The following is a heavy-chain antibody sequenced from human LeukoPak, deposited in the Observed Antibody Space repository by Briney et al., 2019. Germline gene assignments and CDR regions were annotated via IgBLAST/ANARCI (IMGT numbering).Heavy chain of an antibody. CDR3: ARFSSIAAAFDY. D-gene: IGHD6-13*01. CDR1: GGSFSGYY. CDR2: INHSGST. V-gene: IGHV4-34*01. J-gene: IGHJ4*02. Sequence: SETLSLTCAVYGGSFSGYYWSWIRQPPGKGLEWIGEINHSGSTNYNPSLKSRVTISVDTSKNQFSLKLSSVTAADTAVYYCARFSSIAAAFDYWGLGTLVTVSS.